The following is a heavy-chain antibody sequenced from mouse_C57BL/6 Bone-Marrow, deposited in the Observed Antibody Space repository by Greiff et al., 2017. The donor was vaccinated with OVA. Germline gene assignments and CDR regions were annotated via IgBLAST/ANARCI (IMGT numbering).Heavy chain of an antibody. CDR1: GFNITDDY. J-gene: IGHJ4*01. V-gene: IGHV14-4*01. D-gene: IGHD2-12*01. CDR3: STCSYYVGVGDY. CDR2: IDPENGDT. Sequence: VQLQQSGAELVRPGASVKLSCTASGFNITDDYMHWVKQRPEQGLEWIGWIDPENGDTEYASKFQGKATVTADTSSNTAYLQLRSLTSEDTAVSYCSTCSYYVGVGDYWGQGTSVTVSS.